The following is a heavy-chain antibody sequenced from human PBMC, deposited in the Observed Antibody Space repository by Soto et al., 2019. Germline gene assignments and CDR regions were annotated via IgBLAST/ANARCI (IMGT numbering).Heavy chain of an antibody. CDR3: AKDSDYSNGYFDY. CDR1: GFTFDDYA. CDR2: ISWNSGSI. D-gene: IGHD4-4*01. J-gene: IGHJ4*02. V-gene: IGHV3-9*01. Sequence: DVQLVESGGGLVQPGRSLRLSCAASGFTFDDYAMHWVRQAPGKGLVWVSGISWNSGSIGYADSVKGRFTISRDNAKNSLYLQMNSLRAEDTALYYCAKDSDYSNGYFDYWGQGTLVTVSS.